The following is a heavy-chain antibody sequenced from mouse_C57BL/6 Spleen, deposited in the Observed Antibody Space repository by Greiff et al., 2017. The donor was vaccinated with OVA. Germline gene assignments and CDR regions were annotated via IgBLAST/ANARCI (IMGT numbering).Heavy chain of an antibody. V-gene: IGHV1-69*01. CDR3: ATGAAQATWNFDY. CDR2: IDPSDSYT. D-gene: IGHD3-2*02. CDR1: GYTFTSYW. J-gene: IGHJ2*01. Sequence: QVQLQQPGAELVMPGASVKLSFKASGYTFTSYWMHWVKQRPGQGLEWIGEIDPSDSYTNYNQKFKGKSTLTVDKSSSTAYMQLSSLTSEDSAVYYCATGAAQATWNFDYWGQGTTLTVSS.